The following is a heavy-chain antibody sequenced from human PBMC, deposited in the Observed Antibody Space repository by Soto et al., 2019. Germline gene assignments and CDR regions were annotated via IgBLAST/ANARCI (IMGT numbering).Heavy chain of an antibody. V-gene: IGHV3-11*05. J-gene: IGHJ3*02. D-gene: IGHD1-26*01. Sequence: PGGSLRLSCAASGFTFSDYYMSWIRQAPGKGLEWVSYISSSSSYTNYADSVKGRFTISRDNAKNSLYLQMNSLRAEDTAVYYCARDRSGSYQADDAFDIWGQGTMVTVSS. CDR1: GFTFSDYY. CDR3: ARDRSGSYQADDAFDI. CDR2: ISSSSSYT.